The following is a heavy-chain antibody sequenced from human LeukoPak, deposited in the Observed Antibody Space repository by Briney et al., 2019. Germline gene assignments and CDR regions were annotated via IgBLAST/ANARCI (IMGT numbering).Heavy chain of an antibody. J-gene: IGHJ3*02. Sequence: SETLSLTCTVSGDSISSGSYYWTRIRQPAGKGLEWIGRIYTSGSTINNPSLKNTNYNPSLKSRLTMSVDRSKNQFSLKMTSVTAADTAMYYCARDTALWTFDIWGQGTMVTVSS. CDR1: GDSISSGSYY. V-gene: IGHV4-61*02. D-gene: IGHD2-21*02. CDR2: IYTSGSTINNPSLKNT. CDR3: ARDTALWTFDI.